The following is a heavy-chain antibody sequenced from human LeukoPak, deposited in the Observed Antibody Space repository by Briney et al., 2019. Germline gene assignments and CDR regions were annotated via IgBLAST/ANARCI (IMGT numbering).Heavy chain of an antibody. D-gene: IGHD1-1*01. CDR2: IKQDGSEK. Sequence: GGSLRLSCAASGFTFSSYWMSWVRQAPGKGLEWVANIKQDGSEKYYVDSVKGRFTISRDNAKNSLYLQMNSLETEDTAVYYCSWNHDFYYRMDVWGTGTTVTVSS. CDR3: SWNHDFYYRMDV. J-gene: IGHJ6*04. CDR1: GFTFSSYW. V-gene: IGHV3-7*03.